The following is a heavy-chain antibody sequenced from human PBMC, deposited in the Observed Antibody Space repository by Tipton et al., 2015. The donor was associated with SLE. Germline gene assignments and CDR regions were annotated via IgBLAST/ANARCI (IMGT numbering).Heavy chain of an antibody. CDR3: ARESKYYGDSCY. Sequence: TLSLTCTVSGGSISSHYWSWIRQPPGKGLEWIGYIYYSGSTNHNPSLKSRVTISVDTSKNQFSLKLSSVTAADTAVYYCARESKYYGDSCYWGQGTLVTVSS. V-gene: IGHV4-59*11. CDR2: IYYSGST. D-gene: IGHD4-17*01. CDR1: GGSISSHY. J-gene: IGHJ4*02.